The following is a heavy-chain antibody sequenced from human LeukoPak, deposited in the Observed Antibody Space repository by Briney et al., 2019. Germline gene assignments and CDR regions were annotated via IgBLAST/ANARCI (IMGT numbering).Heavy chain of an antibody. V-gene: IGHV4-59*08. CDR3: ARKNVVVVAATLLNYFDY. CDR2: IYYSGST. D-gene: IGHD2-15*01. CDR1: GGSISSYY. J-gene: IGHJ4*02. Sequence: PSETLSLTCTVSGGSISSYYWSWIRQPPGKGLEWIGYIYYSGSTNYNPSLKSRVTISVDTSKNQFSLKLSPVTAADTAVYYCARKNVVVVAATLLNYFDYWGQGTLVTVSS.